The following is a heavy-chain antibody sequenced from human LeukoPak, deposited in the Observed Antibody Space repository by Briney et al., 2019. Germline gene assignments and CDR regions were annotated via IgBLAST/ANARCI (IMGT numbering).Heavy chain of an antibody. CDR2: INPYDDNT. CDR3: AREGLFDY. J-gene: IGHJ4*02. V-gene: IGHV1-18*01. Sequence: ASVKVSCKASGYTFNSYGITWVRQAPGQGLEWMGWINPYDDNTNYAQKFQGRVTMTTDTSTSTAYMELRSRRFDDTAVYYCAREGLFDYWGQGTLVTVSS. CDR1: GYTFNSYG.